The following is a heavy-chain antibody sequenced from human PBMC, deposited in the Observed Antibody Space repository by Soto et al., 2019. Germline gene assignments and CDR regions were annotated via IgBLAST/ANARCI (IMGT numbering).Heavy chain of an antibody. Sequence: SETLSLTCTVSGGSISSSTYYWGWMRQPPGKGLEWIASFFIGGNTYYNPSLKSRVTISVDTSKNQFSLKLNSMTAADTAVYYCARHNYGSGSTYFDYWGQGTLVTSPQ. D-gene: IGHD3-10*01. V-gene: IGHV4-39*01. CDR3: ARHNYGSGSTYFDY. J-gene: IGHJ4*02. CDR2: FFIGGNT. CDR1: GGSISSSTYY.